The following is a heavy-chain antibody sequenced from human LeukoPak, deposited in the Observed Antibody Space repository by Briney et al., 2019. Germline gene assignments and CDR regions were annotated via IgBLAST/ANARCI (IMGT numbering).Heavy chain of an antibody. J-gene: IGHJ3*02. D-gene: IGHD5-24*01. V-gene: IGHV1-46*01. CDR1: GYTFTNYY. CDR3: ARIRDGYNDAYDI. CDR2: IKPSGGST. Sequence: GASVKVSCKASGYTFTNYYMHWVRQAPGQGLEWMGMIKPSGGSTTYAQKFQGRVTMTRDTSSSTVYMELSSLRSEDTAIYYCARIRDGYNDAYDIWGQGTVVTVPS.